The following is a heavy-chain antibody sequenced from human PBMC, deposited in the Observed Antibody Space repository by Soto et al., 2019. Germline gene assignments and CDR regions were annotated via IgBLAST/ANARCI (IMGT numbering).Heavy chain of an antibody. CDR2: IYSGGST. D-gene: IGHD2-15*01. CDR3: AVVAATDLGGGYYGMDV. J-gene: IGHJ6*02. V-gene: IGHV3-53*01. Sequence: PGGSLRLSCAASGFTVSSNYMSWVRQAPGKGLEWVSVIYSGGSTYYADSVKGRFTISRDNSKNTLYLQMNSLRAEDTAVYYCAVVAATDLGGGYYGMDVWGQGTTVTAP. CDR1: GFTVSSNY.